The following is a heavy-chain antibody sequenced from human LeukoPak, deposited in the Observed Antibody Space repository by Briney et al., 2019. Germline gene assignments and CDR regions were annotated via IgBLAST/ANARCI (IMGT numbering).Heavy chain of an antibody. CDR1: GFTFDDYA. CDR3: AKDSSGSGWYYFDY. V-gene: IGHV3-9*01. J-gene: IGHJ4*02. CDR2: ISWNSGSI. Sequence: GGSLRLSCAASGFTFDDYAMHWVRQAPGKGLEWVSGISWNSGSIGYADSVKGRFTISRDNAKNSPYLQMNSLRAEDTALYYCAKDSSGSGWYYFDYWGQGTLVTVSS. D-gene: IGHD6-19*01.